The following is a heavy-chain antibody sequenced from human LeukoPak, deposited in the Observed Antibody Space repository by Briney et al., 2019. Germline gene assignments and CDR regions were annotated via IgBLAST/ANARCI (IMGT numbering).Heavy chain of an antibody. CDR2: ISSSSSYI. V-gene: IGHV3-21*01. CDR3: ARAMTYYDILPAY. CDR1: GFTFSSYS. J-gene: IGHJ4*02. Sequence: GGSLRLSCAASGFTFSSYSMNWVRQAPGKGLEWVSSISSSSSYIYYADSVKGRFTISRDNAKNSLYLQMNSLRAEDTAVYYCARAMTYYDILPAYWGQGTLVTISS. D-gene: IGHD3-9*01.